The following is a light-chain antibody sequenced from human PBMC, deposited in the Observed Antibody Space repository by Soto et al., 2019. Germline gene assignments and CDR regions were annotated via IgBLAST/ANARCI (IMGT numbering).Light chain of an antibody. J-gene: IGLJ3*02. CDR3: SSYTSTSTL. CDR1: SNDGGAYKY. V-gene: IGLV2-14*01. Sequence: QSALTQPASVSGSPGKSLTISCTGTSNDGGAYKYVSWYQQLPGKAPKLMIYEVSNRPSGVSNRFSGSKSGNTASLTISGLQAEDEADYYCSSYTSTSTLFGGGTKLTVL. CDR2: EVS.